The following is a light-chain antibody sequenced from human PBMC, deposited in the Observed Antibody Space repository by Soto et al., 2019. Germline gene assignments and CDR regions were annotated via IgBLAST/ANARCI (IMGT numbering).Light chain of an antibody. CDR2: DAS. CDR1: QSMANF. CDR3: QQYEDLPLT. J-gene: IGKJ4*01. Sequence: DVQMTQSPSSLSASVGDRVIITCKANQSMANFLNWFQHKPGEAPKLLISDASHLELGVPSRFSGSRSGTDFVLDISNLQSEDVATYFCQQYEDLPLTFGGGTKVDI. V-gene: IGKV1-33*01.